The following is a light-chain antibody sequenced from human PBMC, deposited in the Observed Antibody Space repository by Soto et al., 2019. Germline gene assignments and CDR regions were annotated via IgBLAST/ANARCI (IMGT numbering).Light chain of an antibody. CDR1: SGSIASNY. CDR3: QSYDSSLSAYV. CDR2: EDN. Sequence: NFMLTQPHSVSESPGKTVTISCTGSSGSIASNYVQWYQQRPGSAPTTVIYEDNQRPSGVPDRFSGSIDSSSNSASLTISGLKTEDEADYYCQSYDSSLSAYVFGIGTKVTVL. V-gene: IGLV6-57*02. J-gene: IGLJ1*01.